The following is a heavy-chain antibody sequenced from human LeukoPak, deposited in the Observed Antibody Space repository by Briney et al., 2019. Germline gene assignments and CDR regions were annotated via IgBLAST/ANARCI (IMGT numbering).Heavy chain of an antibody. J-gene: IGHJ4*02. D-gene: IGHD6-19*01. CDR1: GFTFSSYD. CDR3: ARGIGSGWAGFDY. V-gene: IGHV3-13*05. CDR2: IGTAGDP. Sequence: QPGGSLRLSCAASGFTFSSYDMHWVRQDTGKGQEWVSAIGTAGDPYYPGSVNGRFTISRQNAKNSLYLQMNSLRPGDTAVYYRARGIGSGWAGFDYWGQGTLVTVSS.